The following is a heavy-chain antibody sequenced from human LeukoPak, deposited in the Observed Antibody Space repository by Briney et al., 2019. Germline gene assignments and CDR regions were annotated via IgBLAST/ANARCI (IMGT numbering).Heavy chain of an antibody. CDR1: GFTVSTNY. CDR2: IYSDGST. J-gene: IGHJ4*02. V-gene: IGHV3-53*05. D-gene: IGHD3-22*01. Sequence: GGSLRLSCAASGFTVSTNYMSWVRQAPGKGLEWVSEIYSDGSTYYAASVKGRFSISRDNSKNTVYLQMNSLRAEDTAVYYCARGGGYYYDSSGYFDYWGQGTLVTVSS. CDR3: ARGGGYYYDSSGYFDY.